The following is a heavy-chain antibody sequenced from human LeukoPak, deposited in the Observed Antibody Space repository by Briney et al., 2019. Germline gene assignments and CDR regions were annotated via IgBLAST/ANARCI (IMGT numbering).Heavy chain of an antibody. J-gene: IGHJ3*02. CDR3: ARTRKYYYDSSGYLDAFDI. D-gene: IGHD3-22*01. CDR2: IYYSGST. V-gene: IGHV4-59*01. Sequence: SETLSLTCTVSGGSISSYYRSWVRQPPGKGLEWIGYIYYSGSTNYNPSLKSRVTISVDTSKNQFSLKLSSVTAADTAVYYCARTRKYYYDSSGYLDAFDIWGQGTMVTVSS. CDR1: GGSISSYY.